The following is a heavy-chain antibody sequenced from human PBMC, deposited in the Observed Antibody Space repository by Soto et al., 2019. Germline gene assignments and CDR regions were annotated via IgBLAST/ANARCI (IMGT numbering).Heavy chain of an antibody. CDR1: GVTFSSYA. V-gene: IGHV3-23*01. J-gene: IGHJ4*02. CDR2: ISGSGGST. Sequence: GGSLRLSCAASGVTFSSYAMSCVRQAPGKGLEWVSAISGSGGSTYYADSVKGRFTISRDNSKNTLYLQMNSLRAEDTAVYYCAKGALRYFDWSHGQNIDYRGQGSLVTVSS. D-gene: IGHD3-9*01. CDR3: AKGALRYFDWSHGQNIDY.